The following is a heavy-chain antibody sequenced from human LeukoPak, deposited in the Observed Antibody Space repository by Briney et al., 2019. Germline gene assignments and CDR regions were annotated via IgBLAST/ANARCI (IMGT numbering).Heavy chain of an antibody. D-gene: IGHD3-22*01. J-gene: IGHJ3*02. V-gene: IGHV3-48*03. CDR1: GFTFSSYE. CDR3: ARSTYYYDSSGFNYAAFGI. Sequence: GGSLRLSCAASGFTFSSYEMNWVRQAPGKGLEWVSYISSTGSTIYYADSVKGRFTISRDNAKNSLYLQMNSLRAEDTAVYYCARSTYYYDSSGFNYAAFGIWGQGTMVTVSS. CDR2: ISSTGSTI.